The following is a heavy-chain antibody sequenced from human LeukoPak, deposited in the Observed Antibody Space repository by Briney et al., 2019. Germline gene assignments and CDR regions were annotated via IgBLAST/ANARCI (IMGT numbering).Heavy chain of an antibody. CDR2: IYHSGST. J-gene: IGHJ2*01. D-gene: IGHD1-26*01. CDR1: GGSISSGGYY. V-gene: IGHV4-30-2*01. Sequence: SETLSLTCTVSGGSISSGGYYWSWIRQPPGKGLEWIGYIYHSGSTYYNPSLKSRVTISVDRSKNQFSLKLSSVTAADTAVYYCARQIVGANYWYFDLWGRGTLVTVSS. CDR3: ARQIVGANYWYFDL.